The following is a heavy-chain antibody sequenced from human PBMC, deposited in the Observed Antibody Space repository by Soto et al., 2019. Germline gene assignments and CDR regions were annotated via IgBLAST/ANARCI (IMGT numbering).Heavy chain of an antibody. V-gene: IGHV1-69*01. CDR1: GGTFSSHA. D-gene: IGHD3-16*01. J-gene: IGHJ6*02. Sequence: QVQLVQSGAEVKKPGSSVKVSCKASGGTFSSHAISWVRQAPGQGLEWMGGIIPFFKATNYAQKFPGRVTLTADDSTSTAYMGLYSLRSEDTAVYYCSRDVPLNYYDVTLSYYAMDVWGQGTTVTVSS. CDR3: SRDVPLNYYDVTLSYYAMDV. CDR2: IIPFFKAT.